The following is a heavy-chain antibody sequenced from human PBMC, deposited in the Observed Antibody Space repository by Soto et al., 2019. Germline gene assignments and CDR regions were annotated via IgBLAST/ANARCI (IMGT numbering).Heavy chain of an antibody. CDR2: INSDGSST. Sequence: PGGSLRLSCAASGFTFSSYWMHWVRQAPGKGLVWVSRINSDGSSTSYADSVKGRFTISRDNAKNTLYLQMNSLRAEDTAVYYCARDIAVADPYYGMDVWGQGTTVTVSS. CDR3: ARDIAVADPYYGMDV. CDR1: GFTFSSYW. J-gene: IGHJ6*02. D-gene: IGHD6-19*01. V-gene: IGHV3-74*01.